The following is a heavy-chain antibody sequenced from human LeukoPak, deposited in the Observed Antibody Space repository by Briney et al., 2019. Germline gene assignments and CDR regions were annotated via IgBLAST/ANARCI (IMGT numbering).Heavy chain of an antibody. J-gene: IGHJ6*03. CDR2: IRSKAYGGTT. D-gene: IGHD6-6*01. V-gene: IGHV3-49*04. Sequence: GGSLRLSCTASGFTFGDYAMSWVRQAPGKGLEWVGFIRSKAYGGTTEYAASVKGRFTISRDDSKSIAYLQMNSLKTEDTAVYYCTRDRGIAARYYYYYYYMDVWGKGTTVTVSS. CDR3: TRDRGIAARYYYYYYYMDV. CDR1: GFTFGDYA.